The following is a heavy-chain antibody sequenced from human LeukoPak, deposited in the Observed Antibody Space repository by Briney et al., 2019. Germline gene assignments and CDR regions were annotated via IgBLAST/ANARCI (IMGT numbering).Heavy chain of an antibody. CDR3: ARDRGRFLEWLSWFDP. CDR2: IFYSGST. V-gene: IGHV4-39*07. D-gene: IGHD3-3*01. J-gene: IGHJ5*02. CDR1: GGSINSHDYY. Sequence: PSETLSLTCIVSGGSINSHDYYWGWVRQPPGKGLEWIATIFYSGSTYYNPSLKSRVTLSIETSKNQFSLTLRSVTAADTAMYYCARDRGRFLEWLSWFDPWGQGTLVTVSS.